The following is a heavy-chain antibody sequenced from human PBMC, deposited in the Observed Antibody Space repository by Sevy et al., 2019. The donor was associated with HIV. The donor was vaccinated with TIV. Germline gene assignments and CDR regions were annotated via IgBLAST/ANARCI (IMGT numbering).Heavy chain of an antibody. CDR3: VGRRYSPAYSWSYHFDY. V-gene: IGHV3-11*01. CDR2: ISVSSSAK. Sequence: GGSLRLSCAASGFDFSDYYMNWIRQPPGKGLEWISYISVSSSAKYYTDSVKGRFAISRDNARNSLYLQMNSLRVEDTAVYFCVGRRYSPAYSWSYHFDYWGQGALVTVSS. J-gene: IGHJ4*02. D-gene: IGHD3-16*01. CDR1: GFDFSDYY.